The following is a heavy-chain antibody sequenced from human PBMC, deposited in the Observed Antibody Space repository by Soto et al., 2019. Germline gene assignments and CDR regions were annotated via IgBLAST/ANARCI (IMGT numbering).Heavy chain of an antibody. J-gene: IGHJ4*02. D-gene: IGHD1-7*01. Sequence: ASVKVSCKASGYTFTSYGISWVRQAPGQGLEWMGWISAYNGNTNYAQKLQGRVTMTTDTSTSTAYMELRSLRSDDTAVYYCARVAYYNWNYPFDYWGQGTLVTVSS. CDR1: GYTFTSYG. CDR2: ISAYNGNT. CDR3: ARVAYYNWNYPFDY. V-gene: IGHV1-18*01.